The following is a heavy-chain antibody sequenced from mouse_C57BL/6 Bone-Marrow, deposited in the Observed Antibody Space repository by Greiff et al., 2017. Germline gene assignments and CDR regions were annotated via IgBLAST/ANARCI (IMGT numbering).Heavy chain of an antibody. D-gene: IGHD1-1*02. CDR2: IYPRSGNT. CDR3: ANGRYFDV. Sequence: LLESGAELARPGASVKLSCKASGYTFTSYGISWVKQRTGQGLEWIGEIYPRSGNTYYNEKFKGKATLTADKSSSTAYMELRSLTSEDSAVYFCANGRYFDVWGTGTTVTVSS. V-gene: IGHV1-81*01. J-gene: IGHJ1*03. CDR1: GYTFTSYG.